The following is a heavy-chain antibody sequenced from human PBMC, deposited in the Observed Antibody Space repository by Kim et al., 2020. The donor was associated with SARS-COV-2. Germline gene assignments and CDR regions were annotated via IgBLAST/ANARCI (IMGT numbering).Heavy chain of an antibody. Sequence: GGSLRLSCAASGFTFSSYSMNWVRQAPGKGLEWVSSISSSSSYIYYADSVKGRFTISRDNAKNSLYLQMNSLRAEDTAVYYCARIAVAGNYYYYGMDVWGQGTTVTVSS. J-gene: IGHJ6*02. D-gene: IGHD6-19*01. CDR3: ARIAVAGNYYYYGMDV. V-gene: IGHV3-21*01. CDR1: GFTFSSYS. CDR2: ISSSSSYI.